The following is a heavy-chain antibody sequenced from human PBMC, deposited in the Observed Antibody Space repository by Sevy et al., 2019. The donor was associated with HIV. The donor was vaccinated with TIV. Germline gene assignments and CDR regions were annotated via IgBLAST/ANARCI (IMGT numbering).Heavy chain of an antibody. CDR1: GGSISSYY. D-gene: IGHD3-22*01. V-gene: IGHV4-59*01. CDR3: ARDREGGYYYDSSGYYYPGYYYYYGMDV. CDR2: IYYSGST. Sequence: SETLSLTCTVSGGSISSYYWSWIRQPPGKGLEWIGYIYYSGSTNYNPSLKSRVTISVDTSKNQFSLKLSSVTAADTAVYYCARDREGGYYYDSSGYYYPGYYYYYGMDVWGLGTTVTVSS. J-gene: IGHJ6*02.